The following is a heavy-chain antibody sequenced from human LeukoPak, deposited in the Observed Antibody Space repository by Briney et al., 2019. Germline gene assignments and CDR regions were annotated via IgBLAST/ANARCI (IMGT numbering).Heavy chain of an antibody. V-gene: IGHV3-23*01. Sequence: GGSLRLSCAASGFSFSSYAMSWVRQVPGKGLEWVSSITATGYSTHYADSVKGRFSISRDNSMNTLYLQMNSLRAEDTTVYYCAKDRVFHQFDYWGQGTLVTVSS. J-gene: IGHJ4*02. CDR2: ITATGYST. CDR1: GFSFSSYA. CDR3: AKDRVFHQFDY. D-gene: IGHD3-10*02.